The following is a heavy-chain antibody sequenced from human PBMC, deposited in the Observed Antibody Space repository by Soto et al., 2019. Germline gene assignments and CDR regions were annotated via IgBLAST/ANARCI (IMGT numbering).Heavy chain of an antibody. V-gene: IGHV4-30-2*01. Sequence: TCAVSGGSLSSSAYSWSWIRQPPGKGLEWIGFIYQSGSTYYNPSLKSRVTMSLDRPKNQFSLKLSSVTAADTAVYYCARELLFYDSDGFSWDDAFDIWGQGTMVTVSS. J-gene: IGHJ3*02. CDR2: IYQSGST. CDR1: GGSLSSSAYS. CDR3: ARELLFYDSDGFSWDDAFDI. D-gene: IGHD3-22*01.